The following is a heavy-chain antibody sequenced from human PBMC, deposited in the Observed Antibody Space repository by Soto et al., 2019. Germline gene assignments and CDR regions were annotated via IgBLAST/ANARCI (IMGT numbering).Heavy chain of an antibody. V-gene: IGHV4-30-4*01. D-gene: IGHD3-3*01. CDR2: IYYSGST. CDR3: ARDRGVAMTVDY. CDR1: GGSISSGDYY. J-gene: IGHJ4*02. Sequence: PSETLSLTCTVSGGSISSGDYYWSWIRQPPGKGLEWIGYIYYSGSTYYNPSLKSRVTISVDTSKNQFSLKLSSVTAADTAFYYCARDRGVAMTVDYWGQGTLVTVS.